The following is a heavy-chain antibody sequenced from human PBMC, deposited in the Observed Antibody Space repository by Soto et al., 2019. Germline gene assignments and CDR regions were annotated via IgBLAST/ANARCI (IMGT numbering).Heavy chain of an antibody. Sequence: PGGSLRLSCAASGFTFSSYAMSWVRQAPGKGLEWVSAISGSGGSTYYADSVKGRFTISRDNSKNTLYLQMNSLRAEDTAVYYCARSIILIAAADLTNWGQGTLVTVSS. CDR1: GFTFSSYA. D-gene: IGHD6-13*01. CDR2: ISGSGGST. J-gene: IGHJ4*02. CDR3: ARSIILIAAADLTN. V-gene: IGHV3-23*01.